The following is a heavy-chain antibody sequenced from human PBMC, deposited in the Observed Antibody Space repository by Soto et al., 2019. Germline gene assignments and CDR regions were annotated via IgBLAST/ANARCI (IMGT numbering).Heavy chain of an antibody. CDR3: ARDLPYCDSTSCYARYFDY. Sequence: TLSLTCAISGDSVSSNSAAWNWIRQSPSRGLEWLGRTYYRSKWYNDYAVSVKSRMAINPDTSKNQFTLQLNSVTPEDTAVYYCARDLPYCDSTSCYARYFDYWGQGTLVTVSS. V-gene: IGHV6-1*01. CDR1: GDSVSSNSAA. CDR2: TYYRSKWYN. J-gene: IGHJ4*02. D-gene: IGHD2-2*01.